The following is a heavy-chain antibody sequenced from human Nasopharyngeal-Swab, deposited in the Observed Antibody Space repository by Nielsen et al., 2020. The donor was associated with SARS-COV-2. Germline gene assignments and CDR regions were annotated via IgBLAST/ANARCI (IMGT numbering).Heavy chain of an antibody. CDR3: ARDQRGPLGSDY. J-gene: IGHJ4*02. Sequence: GRQAAGQGLEWMGRINPNSGGTNYAQKFQGRVTMTRDTSISTAYMELSRLRSDDTAVYYCARDQRGPLGSDYWGQGTLVTVSS. CDR2: INPNSGGT. V-gene: IGHV1-2*06. D-gene: IGHD2-15*01.